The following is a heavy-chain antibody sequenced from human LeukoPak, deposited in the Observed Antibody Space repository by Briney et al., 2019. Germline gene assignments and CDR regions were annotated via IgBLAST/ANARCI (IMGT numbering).Heavy chain of an antibody. CDR1: GYTFTVYY. V-gene: IGHV1-2*02. Sequence: GASVKVSCKASGYTFTVYYMHWVRQAPGQGLEWMGWINPHSGDTNYAQNFQGRVTMTRDTSISTAYMEMTSLKTDDTAMYYCAKEGLSTSTWHICDYWGQGTLVAVSS. D-gene: IGHD2-2*01. CDR2: INPHSGDT. J-gene: IGHJ4*02. CDR3: AKEGLSTSTWHICDY.